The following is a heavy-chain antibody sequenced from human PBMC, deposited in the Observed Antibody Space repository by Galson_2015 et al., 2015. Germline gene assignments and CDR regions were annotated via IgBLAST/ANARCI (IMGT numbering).Heavy chain of an antibody. D-gene: IGHD2-2*01. CDR3: ARAGYCSSTSCYSTAITYYMDV. CDR2: ISYDGSNK. CDR1: GFTFSSYA. J-gene: IGHJ6*03. V-gene: IGHV3-30*01. Sequence: SLRLSCAASGFTFSSYAMHWVRQAPGKGLEWVAVISYDGSNKYYADSVKGRFTISRDNSKNTLYLQMNSLRAEDTAVYYCARAGYCSSTSCYSTAITYYMDVWGKGTTVTVSS.